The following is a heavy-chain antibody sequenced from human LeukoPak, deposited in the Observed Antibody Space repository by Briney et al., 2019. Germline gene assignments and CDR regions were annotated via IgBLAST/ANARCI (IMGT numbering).Heavy chain of an antibody. CDR1: GFTVSSNY. D-gene: IGHD4-11*01. CDR2: IYSGGST. Sequence: PGGSLRLSCAASGFTVSSNYMSWVRQAPGKGLEWVSVIYSGGSTYYADSVKGRFTISRDNSKNTLYLQMNSLRAEDTAVYYCARETYSNYLYYFDYWGQGTLVAVSS. V-gene: IGHV3-53*01. J-gene: IGHJ4*02. CDR3: ARETYSNYLYYFDY.